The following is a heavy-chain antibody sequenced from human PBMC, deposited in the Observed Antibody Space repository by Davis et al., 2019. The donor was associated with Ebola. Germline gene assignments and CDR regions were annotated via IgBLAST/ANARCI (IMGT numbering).Heavy chain of an antibody. CDR1: GFPFGDRL. Sequence: GEPLKISCTTAGFPFGDRLMSWVRQAPGKGLEWIGFIRSQVRGGTSEYAASVKGRFTISRDDSKSVVYLQMNSLQTDDTAVYYCGAMWYRRYDYWGQGTLVTVSS. CDR2: IRSQVRGGTS. V-gene: IGHV3-49*04. D-gene: IGHD2-15*01. CDR3: GAMWYRRYDY. J-gene: IGHJ4*02.